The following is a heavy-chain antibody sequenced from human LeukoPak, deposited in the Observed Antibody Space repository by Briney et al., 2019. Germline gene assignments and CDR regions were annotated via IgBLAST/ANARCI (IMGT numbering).Heavy chain of an antibody. CDR2: INPNSGGT. Sequence: ASVKVSCKASGCTFTGYYMHWVRQAPGQGLEWMGWINPNSGGTNYAQKFQGRVTMTRDTSISTAYMELSRLRSDDTAVYYCARDQTERATVVVPAATYYYYGMDVWGQGTTVTVSS. V-gene: IGHV1-2*02. CDR3: ARDQTERATVVVPAATYYYYGMDV. D-gene: IGHD2-2*01. J-gene: IGHJ6*02. CDR1: GCTFTGYY.